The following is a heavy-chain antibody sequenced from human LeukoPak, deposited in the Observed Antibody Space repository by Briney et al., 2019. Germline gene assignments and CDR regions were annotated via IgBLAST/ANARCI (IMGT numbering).Heavy chain of an antibody. CDR3: ARQMDTSQWRSLGGMDV. D-gene: IGHD6-19*01. CDR2: GYYSGRT. CDR1: GRPKCSSTYF. Sequence: ADPVTLPCTLCGRPKCSSTYFCPSIRRPPSKGLEWLGCGYYSGRTYYNPSLKSRVTVSVDTSKNPFSLKLISMTAADAAVYYCARQMDTSQWRSLGGMDVWGEGTTVTVYS. J-gene: IGHJ6*04. V-gene: IGHV4-39*01.